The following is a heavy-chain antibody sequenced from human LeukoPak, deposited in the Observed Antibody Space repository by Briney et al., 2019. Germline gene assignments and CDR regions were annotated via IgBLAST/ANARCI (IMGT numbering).Heavy chain of an antibody. J-gene: IGHJ4*02. D-gene: IGHD3-10*01. V-gene: IGHV1-18*01. CDR2: ISAYNGNT. CDR1: GYTFTSYG. CDR3: ARDRTRRNGSGSYYGGVDY. Sequence: GASVKVSCKASGYTFTSYGISWVRQAPGQGLEWMGWISAYNGNTNYAQKLQGRVTMTTDTSTSTAYMELRSLRSDDTAVYYCARDRTRRNGSGSYYGGVDYWGQGTLVTVSS.